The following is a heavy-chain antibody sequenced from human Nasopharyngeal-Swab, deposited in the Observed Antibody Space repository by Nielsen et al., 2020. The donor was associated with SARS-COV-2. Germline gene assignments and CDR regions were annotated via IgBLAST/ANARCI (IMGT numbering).Heavy chain of an antibody. V-gene: IGHV3-21*01. D-gene: IGHD1-26*01. CDR3: ASLPTVGATEDDAFDI. Sequence: GESLKISCAASGFTFSSYSMNWVRQAPGKGLEWVSSISSSSSYIYYADSVEGRFTISRDNAKNSLYLQMNSLRAEDTAVYYCASLPTVGATEDDAFDIWGQGTMVTVSS. CDR1: GFTFSSYS. CDR2: ISSSSSYI. J-gene: IGHJ3*02.